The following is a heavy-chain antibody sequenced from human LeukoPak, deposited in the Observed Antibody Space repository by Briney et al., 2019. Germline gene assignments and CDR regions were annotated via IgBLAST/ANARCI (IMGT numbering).Heavy chain of an antibody. J-gene: IGHJ4*02. CDR3: ARAVPGYFDY. V-gene: IGHV4-59*08. CDR1: GGSFSGYY. Sequence: SETLSLTCAVYGGSFSGYYWSWIRQPPGKGLEWIGYIYYSGSTNYNPSLKSRVTISVDTSKNQFSLKLSSVTAADTAVYYCARAVPGYFDYWGQGTLVTVSS. D-gene: IGHD6-6*01. CDR2: IYYSGST.